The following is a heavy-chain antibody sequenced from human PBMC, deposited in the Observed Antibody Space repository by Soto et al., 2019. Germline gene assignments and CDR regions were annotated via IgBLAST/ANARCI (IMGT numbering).Heavy chain of an antibody. J-gene: IGHJ4*02. D-gene: IGHD3-22*01. CDR1: GFTFSTYG. CDR2: ISSDGKSE. CDR3: AKTITTYSGDSRGRGALVDY. V-gene: IGHV3-30*18. Sequence: QVQLVESGGGVVQPGRSLRISCAASGFTFSTYGMHWVRQPPGKGLEWVAVISSDGKSEHYADPVKGRFSISRDNSMNTLSLQMNSLRVEDTAVYYCAKTITTYSGDSRGRGALVDYWGQGTLVTVSS.